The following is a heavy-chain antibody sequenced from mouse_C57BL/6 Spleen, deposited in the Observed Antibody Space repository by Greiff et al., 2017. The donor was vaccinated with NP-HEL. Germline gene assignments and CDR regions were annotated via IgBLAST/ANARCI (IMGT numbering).Heavy chain of an antibody. CDR1: GYTFTSYW. D-gene: IGHD1-1*01. CDR2: IDPSDSET. CDR3: ARRYYGSSYEGFDY. Sequence: VQLQQPGAELVRPGSSVKLSCKASGYTFTSYWMHWVKQRPIQGLEWIGNIDPSDSETHYNQKFKDKATLTVDKSSSTAYMQLSSLTSEDSAVYYCARRYYGSSYEGFDYWGQGTTLTVSS. J-gene: IGHJ2*01. V-gene: IGHV1-52*01.